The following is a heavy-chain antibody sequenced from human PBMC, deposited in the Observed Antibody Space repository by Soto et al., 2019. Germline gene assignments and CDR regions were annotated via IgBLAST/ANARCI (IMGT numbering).Heavy chain of an antibody. CDR1: GFTFSNHG. Sequence: QVQLVESGGGVVQPGRSLRLSGAASGFTFSNHGMHWVRQAPGKGLEWVALIWYDGSNKYYGEFVKGRFTIARDNSKSTLSLQMNSLRAEDTAVYYCARGRTMGDGFDSWGQGTLVTVSS. D-gene: IGHD3-10*01. CDR2: IWYDGSNK. CDR3: ARGRTMGDGFDS. J-gene: IGHJ4*02. V-gene: IGHV3-33*01.